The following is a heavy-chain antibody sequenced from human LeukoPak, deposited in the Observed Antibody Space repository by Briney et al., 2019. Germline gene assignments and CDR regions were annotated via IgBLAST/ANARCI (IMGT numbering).Heavy chain of an antibody. CDR3: AKDQGDYDSSGYHYV. D-gene: IGHD3-22*01. J-gene: IGHJ4*02. CDR1: GFTFSSYV. V-gene: IGHV3-30*04. CDR2: ISYDGSNK. Sequence: PGGSLRLSCAASGFTFSSYVMHWVRQAPGKGLEWVAIISYDGSNKYYADSVKGRFTISRDNSKNTLYLQMNSLRAEDTAVYYCAKDQGDYDSSGYHYVWGQGTLVTVSS.